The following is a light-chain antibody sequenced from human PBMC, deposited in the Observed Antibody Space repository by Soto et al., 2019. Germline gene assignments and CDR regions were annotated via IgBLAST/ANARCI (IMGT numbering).Light chain of an antibody. CDR1: QSILSSSNNKNY. Sequence: DTVMTQSPDSLAVSLGERATINCKSSQSILSSSNNKNYLAWYQLKPGQPPRLHIYLASTRESGVPDRFSGSGSGTHFTLTISSLQAEDVALYYCQQYYSSPWTFGQGTKVEIK. CDR3: QQYYSSPWT. V-gene: IGKV4-1*01. J-gene: IGKJ1*01. CDR2: LAS.